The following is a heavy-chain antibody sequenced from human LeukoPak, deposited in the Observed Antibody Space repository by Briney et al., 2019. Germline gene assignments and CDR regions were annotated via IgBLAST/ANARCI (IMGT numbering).Heavy chain of an antibody. V-gene: IGHV3-30*02. CDR1: GFTFSSYS. D-gene: IGHD4-17*01. J-gene: IGHJ4*02. Sequence: PGGSLRLSCAASGFTFSSYSMNWVRQAPGKGLEWVAFIRYDGSNKYYADSVKGRFTISRDNSKNTLYLQMNSLRAEDTAVYYCAKGIWPTVITPGRTYFDYWGQGALVTVSS. CDR2: IRYDGSNK. CDR3: AKGIWPTVITPGRTYFDY.